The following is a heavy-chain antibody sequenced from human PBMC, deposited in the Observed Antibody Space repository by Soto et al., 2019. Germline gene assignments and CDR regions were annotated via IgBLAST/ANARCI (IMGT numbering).Heavy chain of an antibody. CDR2: IYHSGST. J-gene: IGHJ4*02. V-gene: IGHV4-30-2*01. CDR1: GGSISSGGYS. D-gene: IGHD6-13*01. Sequence: PSETLSLTCAVSGGSISSGGYSWSWIRQPPGKGLEWIGYIYHSGSTYYNPSLKSRVTISVDRSKNQFSLKLSSVTAADTAVYYCARVTYSSSWAFDYWGQGTLVTVSS. CDR3: ARVTYSSSWAFDY.